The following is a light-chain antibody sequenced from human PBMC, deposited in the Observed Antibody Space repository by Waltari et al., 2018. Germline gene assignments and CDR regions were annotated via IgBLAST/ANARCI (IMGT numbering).Light chain of an antibody. V-gene: IGLV5-37*01. CDR3: MFWPNNVWV. CDR2: YKSDAEK. J-gene: IGLJ3*02. CDR1: SDINVGDFF. Sequence: QPVLTQPPSSSASPGDPARLTSTLPSDINVGDFFIYWYQQKPGRPPRFLLYYKSDAEKAQGSGVPRRFSGSKDASANAGILVISGLQSEDEADYYCMFWPNNVWVFGGGTRLTVL.